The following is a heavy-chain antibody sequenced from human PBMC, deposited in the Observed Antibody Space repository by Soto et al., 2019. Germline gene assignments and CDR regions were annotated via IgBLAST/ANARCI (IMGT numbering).Heavy chain of an antibody. Sequence: SGGSLRLSCTASGLTFSTYAMSWVRQAPGKGLEWVSIISGSGSGTYYADSVKGRFTVSRDNSRNTLYVQMNSLRDEDTAVYYCAETSSYGNYYFDYWSPGTLVTVSS. V-gene: IGHV3-23*01. CDR1: GLTFSTYA. CDR2: ISGSGSGT. CDR3: AETSSYGNYYFDY. D-gene: IGHD4-17*01. J-gene: IGHJ4*02.